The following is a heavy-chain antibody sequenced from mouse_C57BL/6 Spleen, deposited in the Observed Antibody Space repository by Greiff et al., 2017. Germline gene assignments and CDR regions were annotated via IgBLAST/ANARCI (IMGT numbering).Heavy chain of an antibody. J-gene: IGHJ2*01. CDR1: GYTFTSYW. Sequence: QVQLQQPGAELVKPGASVKLSCTASGYTFTSYWMQWVEQRPGQGLEWIGDIDPSDSYTNYNQKFKGKATLTVDTSSSTAYMQLSSLTAEDSAVYYCERRGYGSSSFDYWGQGTTLTVSS. CDR3: ERRGYGSSSFDY. V-gene: IGHV1-50*01. CDR2: IDPSDSYT. D-gene: IGHD1-1*01.